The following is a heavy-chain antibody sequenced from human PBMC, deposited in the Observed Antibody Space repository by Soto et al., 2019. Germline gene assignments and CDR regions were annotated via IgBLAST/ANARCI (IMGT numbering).Heavy chain of an antibody. J-gene: IGHJ6*02. V-gene: IGHV3-73*01. D-gene: IGHD2-2*01. CDR3: TSPPDIVLVPAATDGMDV. Sequence: EVQLVESGGGLVQPGGSLKLSCAASGFTFSGSAMHWVRQASGKGLEWVGRIRSKANSYATAYAASVKGRFTISRDDSKNTAYLQINSLKTEDTAVYYCTSPPDIVLVPAATDGMDVWGQGTTVTVSS. CDR2: IRSKANSYAT. CDR1: GFTFSGSA.